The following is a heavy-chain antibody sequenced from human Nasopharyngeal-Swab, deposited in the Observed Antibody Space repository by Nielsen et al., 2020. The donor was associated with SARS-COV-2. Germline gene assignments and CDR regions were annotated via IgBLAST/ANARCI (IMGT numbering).Heavy chain of an antibody. CDR2: IYYSGST. D-gene: IGHD3-9*01. J-gene: IGHJ4*02. V-gene: IGHV4-59*01. Sequence: SETLSLTCAVYGGSFSGYYWSWIRQPPGKGLEWIGYIYYSGSTNYNPSLKSRVTMSVDTSKNQFSLKLSSVTAADTAVYYCARARAGYRGFDYWGQGTLVTVSS. CDR3: ARARAGYRGFDY. CDR1: GGSFSGYY.